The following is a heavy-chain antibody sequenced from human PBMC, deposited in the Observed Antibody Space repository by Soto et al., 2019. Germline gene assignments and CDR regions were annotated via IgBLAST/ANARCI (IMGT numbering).Heavy chain of an antibody. CDR1: GYSFITYG. V-gene: IGHV1-18*01. CDR2: ISTYNGNT. J-gene: IGHJ6*02. D-gene: IGHD6-6*01. CDR3: ARDRPTSSIRARDYYYAMDV. Sequence: QVQLVQSGAEVKKPGASVKVSCKASGYSFITYGISWVRQAPGQGLEWMGWISTYNGNTKYAQKLQGRVTMTTDTSTTTGYMELRSLGSDDTAVYYCARDRPTSSIRARDYYYAMDVWGQGTTVTVSS.